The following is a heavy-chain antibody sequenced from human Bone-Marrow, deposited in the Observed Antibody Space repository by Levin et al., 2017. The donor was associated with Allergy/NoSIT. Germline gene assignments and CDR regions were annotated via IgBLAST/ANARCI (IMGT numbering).Heavy chain of an antibody. CDR2: IKSETDGGTI. CDR1: EFPFSRAW. V-gene: IGHV3-15*01. CDR3: TAVGCIGTCDFFHH. Sequence: GGSLRLSCAASEFPFSRAWMGWVRQAPGKGLEWVGRIKSETDGGTIDYTAPVKGRFTISREDSKNTLILQMNSLKTEDTAVYYCTAVGCIGTCDFFHHWGRGTLVTVSS. J-gene: IGHJ4*02. D-gene: IGHD1-1*01.